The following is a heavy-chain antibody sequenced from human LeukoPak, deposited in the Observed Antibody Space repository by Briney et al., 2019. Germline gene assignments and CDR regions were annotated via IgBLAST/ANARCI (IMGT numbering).Heavy chain of an antibody. J-gene: IGHJ6*02. V-gene: IGHV1-24*01. Sequence: ASVKVSCKVSGYTLTELSMHWVRQAPGKGLEWMGGFDPEEGETIYAQKFQGRVTMTEDTSTDTAYMELSSLRSEDTAVYYCATSQYYDFWSGYYGMDVWGQGTTVTVSS. CDR1: GYTLTELS. CDR3: ATSQYYDFWSGYYGMDV. CDR2: FDPEEGET. D-gene: IGHD3-3*01.